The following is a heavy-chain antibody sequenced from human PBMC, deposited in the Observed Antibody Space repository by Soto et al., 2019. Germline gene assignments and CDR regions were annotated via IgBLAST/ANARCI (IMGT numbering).Heavy chain of an antibody. CDR3: ARGDILTGYYYYGMDV. D-gene: IGHD3-9*01. CDR2: ISHVGNS. J-gene: IGHJ6*02. V-gene: IGHV4-4*02. CDR1: GDSTSRRHW. Sequence: SETLSLTCAVSGDSTSRRHWLNWVRQPPGKGLEWIGQISHVGNSNYNPSLQSRLTISVDKSKNQFSLELSSVTAADTAVYYCARGDILTGYYYYGMDVWGQGTTVT.